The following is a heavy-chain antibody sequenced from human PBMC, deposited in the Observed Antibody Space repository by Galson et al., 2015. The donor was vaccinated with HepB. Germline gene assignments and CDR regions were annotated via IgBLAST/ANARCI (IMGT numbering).Heavy chain of an antibody. V-gene: IGHV3-21*01. J-gene: IGHJ6*02. D-gene: IGHD2-2*01. Sequence: SLRLSCAASGFTFSSYSMNWVRQAPGKGLEWVSSISRDSTYIHYTDSVKGRFTISRDSAQNSVYLQMNSLRADDTAVYYCTRGYSTASGADGYYYYGMDVWGQGTTVCVSS. CDR2: ISRDSTYI. CDR1: GFTFSSYS. CDR3: TRGYSTASGADGYYYYGMDV.